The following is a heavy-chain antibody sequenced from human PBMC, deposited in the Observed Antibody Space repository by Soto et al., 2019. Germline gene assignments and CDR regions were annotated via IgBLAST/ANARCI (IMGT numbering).Heavy chain of an antibody. CDR3: ARRLGGYSYGFDY. Sequence: QVQLQESGPGLVKPSETLSLTCTVSGGSISSYYWSWIRQPPGKGLEWIGYIYYSGSTNYNPSLKSRVTISVDTAKNQFSTKLSSVTSADTDVYYCARRLGGYSYGFDYWGQGTLGTVSS. J-gene: IGHJ4*02. V-gene: IGHV4-59*08. D-gene: IGHD5-18*01. CDR1: GGSISSYY. CDR2: IYYSGST.